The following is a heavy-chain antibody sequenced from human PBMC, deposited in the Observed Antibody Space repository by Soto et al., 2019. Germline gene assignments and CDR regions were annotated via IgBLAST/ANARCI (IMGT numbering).Heavy chain of an antibody. V-gene: IGHV3-7*01. CDR2: INQDGSGR. CDR1: GVVFRNHW. J-gene: IGHJ5*02. CDR3: AAIDHGSES. D-gene: IGHD2-2*02. Sequence: EVQLVESGGGLVQPGGSLRLSCAASGVVFRNHWMSWVRRAPGKGLEWLANINQDGSGRYHADSVKGRFTISRDKAEKQLFLQMNGLRVEDTAVYYCAAIDHGSESWCQGTLVTVSS.